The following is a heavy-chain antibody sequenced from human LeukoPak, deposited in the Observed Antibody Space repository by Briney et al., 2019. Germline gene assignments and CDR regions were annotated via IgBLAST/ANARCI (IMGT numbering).Heavy chain of an antibody. J-gene: IGHJ4*02. CDR3: ASFLYDSSGYYGLGGDY. CDR2: ISSSSSTI. V-gene: IGHV3-48*04. Sequence: GGSLRLSCAASGFTFSSYSMNWVRQAPGKGLEWVSYISSSSSTIYYADSVKGRFTISRDNAKNSLYLQMNSLRAEDTAVYYCASFLYDSSGYYGLGGDYWGQGTLVTVSS. D-gene: IGHD3-22*01. CDR1: GFTFSSYS.